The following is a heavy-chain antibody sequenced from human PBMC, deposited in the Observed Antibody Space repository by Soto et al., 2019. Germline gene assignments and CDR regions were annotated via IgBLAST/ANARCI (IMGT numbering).Heavy chain of an antibody. D-gene: IGHD3-10*01. V-gene: IGHV3-33*01. J-gene: IGHJ6*02. CDR2: IWDVGSNK. Sequence: GGSLRLSCAASGFTFSSYGMHWVRQAPGKGLEGVAGIWDVGSNKKYADSVKGRFTISRDNSKNTLYLQMNSLRAEDTAVYYCARDSAWFGELRYYYGMDVWGQGTTVTVSS. CDR1: GFTFSSYG. CDR3: ARDSAWFGELRYYYGMDV.